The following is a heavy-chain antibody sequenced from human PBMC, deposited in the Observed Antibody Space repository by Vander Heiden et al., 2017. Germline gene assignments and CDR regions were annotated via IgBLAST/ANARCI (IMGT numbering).Heavy chain of an antibody. D-gene: IGHD5-18*01. J-gene: IGHJ3*02. Sequence: EVQLVESGGGLVQPGRSLRLSCAASGFTFDDYAMHWVRQAPGKGLEWVSGISWNSGTTYYADSVKGRFTISRDNAKNSLYLQMNSLRAEDTALYYCTKGDGYGILDAFDIWGQGTMVTVSS. V-gene: IGHV3-9*01. CDR1: GFTFDDYA. CDR3: TKGDGYGILDAFDI. CDR2: ISWNSGTT.